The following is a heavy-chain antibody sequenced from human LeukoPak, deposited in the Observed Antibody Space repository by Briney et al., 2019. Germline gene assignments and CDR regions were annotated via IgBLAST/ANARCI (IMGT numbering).Heavy chain of an antibody. CDR1: GFTFSSYA. V-gene: IGHV3-23*01. CDR2: ISGSGGST. J-gene: IGHJ6*02. D-gene: IGHD4-17*01. CDR3: AATVTTDPYYYGMDV. Sequence: PGGSLRLSCAASGFTFSSYAMSWVRQAPGKGLEWVSAISGSGGSTYYADSVKGRFTISRDNSKNTLHLQMNSLRAEDTAVYYCAATVTTDPYYYGMDVWGQGTTVTVSS.